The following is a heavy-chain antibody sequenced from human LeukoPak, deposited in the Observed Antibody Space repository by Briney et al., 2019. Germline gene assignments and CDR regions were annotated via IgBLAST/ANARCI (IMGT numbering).Heavy chain of an antibody. V-gene: IGHV3-30*18. Sequence: GGSLRLSCAASGFIFDTYGMLWVRQAPGKGLEWVAVIAYDGSNQYHADSVKGRFTISRDNSKNALYLQMNSLRGEDTAVYYCAKEKAIGTINYGLDVWGQGTTVTVSS. CDR2: IAYDGSNQ. CDR1: GFIFDTYG. D-gene: IGHD1-1*01. CDR3: AKEKAIGTINYGLDV. J-gene: IGHJ6*02.